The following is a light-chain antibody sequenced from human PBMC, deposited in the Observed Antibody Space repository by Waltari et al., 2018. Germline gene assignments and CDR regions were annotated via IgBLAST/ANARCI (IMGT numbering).Light chain of an antibody. Sequence: QSVLTQPPSASGTPGQRVTIPCSGSSPNLGSNTVNWYQQLPGTAPKPPIYSNNQRPSGVPDRFPGSKSGTSASLAISGLQSEDEADYYCAAWDDSLNALYVFGTGTKVTVL. J-gene: IGLJ1*01. CDR2: SNN. V-gene: IGLV1-44*01. CDR3: AAWDDSLNALYV. CDR1: SPNLGSNT.